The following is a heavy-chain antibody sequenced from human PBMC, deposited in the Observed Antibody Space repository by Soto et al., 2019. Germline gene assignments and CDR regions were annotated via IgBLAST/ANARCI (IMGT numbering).Heavy chain of an antibody. J-gene: IGHJ4*02. CDR3: ARADYIWGSYRYGFDY. Sequence: QVQLVQSGAEVKKPGASVKVSCKASGYTFTSYGISWVRQAPGQGLEWMGWISASNGNTNSAQKLQVRVTMTTDTSTSTADMWSRSLRSDNTAVYYYARADYIWGSYRYGFDYWGQGTLVNVSS. V-gene: IGHV1-18*01. CDR2: ISASNGNT. D-gene: IGHD3-16*02. CDR1: GYTFTSYG.